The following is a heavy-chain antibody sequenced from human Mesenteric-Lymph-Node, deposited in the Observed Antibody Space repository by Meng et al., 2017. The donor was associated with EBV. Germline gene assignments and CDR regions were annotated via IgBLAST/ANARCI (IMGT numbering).Heavy chain of an antibody. V-gene: IGHV3-11*01. CDR2: IDSSSTTI. CDR3: ARVLSDYDLLTPGC. D-gene: IGHD3-9*01. Sequence: VQWVESGGVVGSPWRDLRLSCAASGFTFSDYYMNCIRQAPGKGLEWVSYIDSSSTTIYYADSVKGRFTISRDNAKNSLYLQMNSLRPEDTAVYYCARVLSDYDLLTPGCWGQGTLVTVSS. CDR1: GFTFSDYY. J-gene: IGHJ4*02.